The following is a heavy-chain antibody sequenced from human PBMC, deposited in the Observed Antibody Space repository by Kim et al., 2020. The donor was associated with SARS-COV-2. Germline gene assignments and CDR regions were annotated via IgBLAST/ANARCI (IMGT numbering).Heavy chain of an antibody. CDR1: GFTISSYA. D-gene: IGHD5-12*01. V-gene: IGHV3-23*01. CDR2: ISGSGYNT. Sequence: GGSLRLSCAASGFTISSYAMSWVRQAPGKGLEWVSAISGSGYNTYYADSVKGRFSISRDNFKNTLYLQMNGLRAEDTAVYYCAKNRRRRGLVATNLPYYFDCWGQGTLVTVSS. CDR3: AKNRRRRGLVATNLPYYFDC. J-gene: IGHJ4*02.